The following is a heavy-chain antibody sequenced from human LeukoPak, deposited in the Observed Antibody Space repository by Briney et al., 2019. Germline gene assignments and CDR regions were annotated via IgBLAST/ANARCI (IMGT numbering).Heavy chain of an antibody. CDR2: ISAYNGNT. CDR3: ARGFSTTVVTPVDY. CDR1: GYTFTSYY. V-gene: IGHV1-18*04. D-gene: IGHD4-23*01. J-gene: IGHJ4*02. Sequence: ASVKVSCKASGYTFTSYYMHWVRQAPGQGLEWMGWISAYNGNTNYAQKLQGRVTMTTDTSTSTAYMELRSLRSDDTAVYYCARGFSTTVVTPVDYWGQGTLVTVSS.